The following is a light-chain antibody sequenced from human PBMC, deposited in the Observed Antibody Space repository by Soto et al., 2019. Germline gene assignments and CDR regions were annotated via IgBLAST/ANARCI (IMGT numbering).Light chain of an antibody. J-gene: IGKJ5*01. CDR2: GAS. CDR3: QHYGSSTPIT. Sequence: EIVLTQSPGTLSLSPGERATLSCRASQSVSSSYLAWYQQKPDQAPRLLSYGASSRATGIPDRYSDSGSGTDFTLTISRLEPEDFAVYYCQHYGSSTPITFGQGTRLEIK. V-gene: IGKV3-20*01. CDR1: QSVSSSY.